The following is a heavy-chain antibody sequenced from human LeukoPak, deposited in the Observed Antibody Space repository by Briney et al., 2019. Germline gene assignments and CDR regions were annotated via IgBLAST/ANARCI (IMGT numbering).Heavy chain of an antibody. D-gene: IGHD5-24*01. J-gene: IGHJ4*02. V-gene: IGHV4-34*01. CDR3: ARHFRRDGYSYYHGQYYFDY. Sequence: PGGSLRLSCAASGFTFSNYWMTWIRQPPGKGLEWIGEINHSGSTNYNPSLKSRVTISVDTSKNQFSLKLSSVTAADTAVYYCARHFRRDGYSYYHGQYYFDYWGQGTLVTVSS. CDR1: GFTFSNYW. CDR2: INHSGST.